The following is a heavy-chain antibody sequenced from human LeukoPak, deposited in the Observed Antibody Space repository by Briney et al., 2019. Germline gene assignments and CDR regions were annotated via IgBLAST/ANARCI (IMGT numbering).Heavy chain of an antibody. D-gene: IGHD3-22*01. Sequence: PSETLSLTCAVYGGSFSGYYWSWIRQPPGKGLEWIGEINHSGSTNCNPSLKSRVTISVDTSKNQFSLKLSSVTAADTAVYYCAPEYYYDSSGSLYYFDYWGQGTLVTVSS. CDR3: APEYYYDSSGSLYYFDY. CDR1: GGSFSGYY. CDR2: INHSGST. J-gene: IGHJ4*02. V-gene: IGHV4-34*01.